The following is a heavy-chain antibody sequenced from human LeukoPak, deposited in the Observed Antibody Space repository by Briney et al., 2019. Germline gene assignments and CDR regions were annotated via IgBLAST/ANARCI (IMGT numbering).Heavy chain of an antibody. J-gene: IGHJ4*02. D-gene: IGHD5-12*01. CDR2: INPSGGST. V-gene: IGHV1-46*01. CDR1: GYTFTSYY. CDR3: ARYCGLSHFVF. Sequence: GASVKVSCKASGYTFTSYYMHWVRHPPAQGIEWMGIINPSGGSTSYAQKIQDISTMTRDTSTSTVDMGLSSVRACVSAGYYCARYCGLSHFVFGGQGTLVTVSS.